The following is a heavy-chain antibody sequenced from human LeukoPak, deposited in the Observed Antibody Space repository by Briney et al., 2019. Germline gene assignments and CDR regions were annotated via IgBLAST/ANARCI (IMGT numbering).Heavy chain of an antibody. Sequence: SETLSLTCTVSGGSFTSYYWSWIRQPPGKGLEWIGYIYTSGNTNYNPSLKSRVTISVDTSKNQFSLKLSSVTAADSAVYYCARILLRSHMDVWGKGTTVTVSS. CDR3: ARILLRSHMDV. CDR2: IYTSGNT. D-gene: IGHD3-3*01. V-gene: IGHV4-4*09. J-gene: IGHJ6*03. CDR1: GGSFTSYY.